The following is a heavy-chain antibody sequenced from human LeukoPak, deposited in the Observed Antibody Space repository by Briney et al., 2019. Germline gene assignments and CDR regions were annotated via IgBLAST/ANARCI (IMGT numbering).Heavy chain of an antibody. Sequence: PSETLSLTCAVYGGSFSGYYWSWIRQTSGKGLEWIGEINHSGDTRYNPSLKSRVTISVDTSKNQISLKLSSVTAADTAVYYCARPYTSGPAFDSWGQGSLVTVSS. CDR2: INHSGDT. CDR3: ARPYTSGPAFDS. CDR1: GGSFSGYY. J-gene: IGHJ4*02. V-gene: IGHV4-34*01. D-gene: IGHD6-19*01.